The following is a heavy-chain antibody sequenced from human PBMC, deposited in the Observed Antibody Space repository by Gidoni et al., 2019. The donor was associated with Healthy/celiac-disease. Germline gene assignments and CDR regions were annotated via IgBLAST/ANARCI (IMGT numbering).Heavy chain of an antibody. CDR1: GFPFSSYA. CDR2: ISGSGGST. J-gene: IGHJ4*02. Sequence: EVQLLESGGGLVQPGGSLRLSCAASGFPFSSYAMSWVRQAPGKGLEWVSAISGSGGSTYYADSVKGRFTISRDNSKNTLYLQMNSLRAEDTAVYYCAKAEHCSSTSCYTPPYWGQGTLVTVSS. D-gene: IGHD2-2*02. CDR3: AKAEHCSSTSCYTPPY. V-gene: IGHV3-23*01.